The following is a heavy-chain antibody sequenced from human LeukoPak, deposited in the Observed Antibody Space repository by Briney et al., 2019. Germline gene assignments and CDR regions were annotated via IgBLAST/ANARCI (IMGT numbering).Heavy chain of an antibody. CDR1: GFTVSSNY. D-gene: IGHD6-6*01. Sequence: GGSLRLSCAASGFTVSSNYMSWVRQAPGKGLEWVSVIYSGGSTYYADSVKGRFTISRDNSKNTLYLQMNSLRAEDTAVYYCARDRSIAARRAYYYYMDVWGKGTTVTVSS. CDR3: ARDRSIAARRAYYYYMDV. CDR2: IYSGGST. V-gene: IGHV3-53*01. J-gene: IGHJ6*03.